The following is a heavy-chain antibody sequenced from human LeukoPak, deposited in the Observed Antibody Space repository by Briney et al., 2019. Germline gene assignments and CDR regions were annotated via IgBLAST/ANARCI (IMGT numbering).Heavy chain of an antibody. CDR1: GFTFSSYA. Sequence: GGSLRLSCAASGFTFSSYAMSWVRQAPGKGLEWVSGISGSGGSTYYADSVKGRFTISRDNSKNTLYLQMNSLRAEDTAVYYCAKAKWELLAFDYWGQGTLVTVSS. D-gene: IGHD1-26*01. V-gene: IGHV3-23*01. J-gene: IGHJ4*02. CDR3: AKAKWELLAFDY. CDR2: ISGSGGST.